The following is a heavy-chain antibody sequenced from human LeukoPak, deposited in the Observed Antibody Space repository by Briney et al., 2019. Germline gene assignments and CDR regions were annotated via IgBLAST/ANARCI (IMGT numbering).Heavy chain of an antibody. CDR2: IKQDGSEK. CDR3: ARVLYYYDSSGRSYYFDY. D-gene: IGHD3-22*01. V-gene: IGHV3-7*01. Sequence: GGSLRLSCAASGFTFSSYWMSWVRQAPGKGLEWVANIKQDGSEKYYVDSVKGRFPISRDNAKNSLYLQMRGLRAEDTAVYYCARVLYYYDSSGRSYYFDYWGQGTLVTVSS. J-gene: IGHJ4*02. CDR1: GFTFSSYW.